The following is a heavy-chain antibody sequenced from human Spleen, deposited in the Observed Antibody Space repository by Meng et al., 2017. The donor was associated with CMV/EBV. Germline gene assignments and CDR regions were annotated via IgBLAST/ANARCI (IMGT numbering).Heavy chain of an antibody. CDR2: ISYDGSNK. CDR3: ARDRDQYYDFWSGLARVGNWVDP. Sequence: MHWVRQAPGKGLEWVAVISYDGSNKYNADSVKGRFTISRDNSKNTLYLQMNSLRAEDTAVYYCARDRDQYYDFWSGLARVGNWVDPWGQGTLVTVSS. D-gene: IGHD3-3*01. V-gene: IGHV3-30*04. J-gene: IGHJ5*02.